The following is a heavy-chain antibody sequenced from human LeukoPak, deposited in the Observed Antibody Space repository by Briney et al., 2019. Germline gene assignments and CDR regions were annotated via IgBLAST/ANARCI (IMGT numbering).Heavy chain of an antibody. D-gene: IGHD3-9*01. CDR1: GGSVSSGSYY. CDR2: IYSSGST. V-gene: IGHV4-61*01. J-gene: IGHJ4*02. CDR3: ARVVLRYFDWLLDY. Sequence: SETLSLTCTVSGGSVSSGSYYWSWIRQPPGKGLEWIGYIYSSGSTNYNPSLKSRVTISVDTSKNQFSLKLSSVTAADTAVYYCARVVLRYFDWLLDYWGQGTLVTVSS.